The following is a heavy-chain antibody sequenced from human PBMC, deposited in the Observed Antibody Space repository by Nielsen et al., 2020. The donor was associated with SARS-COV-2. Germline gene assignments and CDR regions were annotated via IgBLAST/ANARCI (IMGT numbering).Heavy chain of an antibody. V-gene: IGHV4-34*01. J-gene: IGHJ4*02. CDR3: ARGRGRYSSGPLDY. D-gene: IGHD6-19*01. Sequence: PGKGLEWIGEINHSGSTNYNPSLKSRVTISVDTSKNQFSLKLSSVTAADTAVYYCARGRGRYSSGPLDYWGQGTLVTVSS. CDR2: INHSGST.